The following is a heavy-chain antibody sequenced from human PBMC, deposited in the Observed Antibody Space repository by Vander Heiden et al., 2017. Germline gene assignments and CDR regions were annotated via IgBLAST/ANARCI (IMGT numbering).Heavy chain of an antibody. Sequence: QVQLVESGGGLVKPGGSLRLSCAASGFTFIAYYMSWFRQAPGKGLEWVSYISSSGSTIYYADAVKGRFTISRDNAKNSLYLQMKRLRAADTAVYYFANNSGSYYRGMDVWGQGTTVTVSS. CDR1: GFTFIAYY. J-gene: IGHJ6*02. D-gene: IGHD1-26*01. CDR2: ISSSGSTI. V-gene: IGHV3-11*01. CDR3: ANNSGSYYRGMDV.